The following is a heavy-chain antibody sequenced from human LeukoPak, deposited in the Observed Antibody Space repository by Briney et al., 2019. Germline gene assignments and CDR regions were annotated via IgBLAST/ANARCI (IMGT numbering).Heavy chain of an antibody. D-gene: IGHD1-26*01. J-gene: IGHJ4*02. CDR2: INHSGST. Sequence: TASETLSLTCAVYGGSFSGYYWSWIRQPPGKGLEWIGEINHSGSTNYNPSLKSRVTISVDTSKNQFSLKLSSVTAEDTAVYYCARDSGSYDYYFDYWGQGTLVTVSS. V-gene: IGHV4-34*01. CDR1: GGSFSGYY. CDR3: ARDSGSYDYYFDY.